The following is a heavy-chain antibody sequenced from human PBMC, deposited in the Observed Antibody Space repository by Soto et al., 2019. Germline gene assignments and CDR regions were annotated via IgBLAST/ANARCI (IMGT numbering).Heavy chain of an antibody. CDR2: IYYSGST. V-gene: IGHV4-59*01. Sequence: QVQLQESGPGLVKPSETLSLTCTVSGGSISSYYWSWIRQPPGKGLEWIGNIYYSGSTNYNPSLRSRVTISVDTSNNQFSRKLSSVTAADTDVYYCARGYGDYVSDYWGQGTLVTVSS. CDR1: GGSISSYY. CDR3: ARGYGDYVSDY. J-gene: IGHJ4*02. D-gene: IGHD4-17*01.